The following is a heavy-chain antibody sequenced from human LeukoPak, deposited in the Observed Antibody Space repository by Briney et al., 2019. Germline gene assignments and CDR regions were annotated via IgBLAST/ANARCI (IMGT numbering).Heavy chain of an antibody. V-gene: IGHV3-30-3*01. Sequence: PGGSLRLSCAASGFTFSSYAMHWVRQAPGKGLEWVAVISYDGSNKYYADSVKGRFTISRDNSKNTLYLQMNNARVDDTAVYYCAKEVGYGSPYFDYWGQGTLVTVSS. CDR2: ISYDGSNK. J-gene: IGHJ4*02. CDR1: GFTFSSYA. CDR3: AKEVGYGSPYFDY. D-gene: IGHD5-12*01.